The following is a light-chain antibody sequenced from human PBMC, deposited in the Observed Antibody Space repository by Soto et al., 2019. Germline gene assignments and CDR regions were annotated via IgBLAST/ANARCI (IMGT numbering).Light chain of an antibody. CDR2: GAS. V-gene: IGKV3-20*01. J-gene: IGKJ1*01. CDR3: QQHGSSPPSWT. Sequence: DIVLTQSPGTLSLSPGERATLFCRASQSVSSNYLAWYQQKPGQAPRLLIYGASSRATGIPDRFSGSGSGTDFSLTISRLEPEDSAVYYCQQHGSSPPSWTFGQGTKVEIK. CDR1: QSVSSNY.